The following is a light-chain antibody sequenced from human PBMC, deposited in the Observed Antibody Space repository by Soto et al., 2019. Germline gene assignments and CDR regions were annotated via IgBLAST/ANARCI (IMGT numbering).Light chain of an antibody. CDR3: QSYDSSLSGLYV. V-gene: IGLV1-40*01. CDR2: GNS. Sequence: SVLTKPASVTGAPGQRVTISYTRSSSNIGAGYDVHWYQQLPGTAPKLLIYGNSNRPSGVPDRFSGSKSGTSASLAITGLQAEDEADYYCQSYDSSLSGLYVFGTGTKVTVL. J-gene: IGLJ1*01. CDR1: SSNIGAGYD.